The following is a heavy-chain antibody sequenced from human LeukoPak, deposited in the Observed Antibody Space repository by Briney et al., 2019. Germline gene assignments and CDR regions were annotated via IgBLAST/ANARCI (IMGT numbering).Heavy chain of an antibody. J-gene: IGHJ4*02. Sequence: PSETLSLTCTVSGGSISSYYWSWIRQPPGKGLEWIGYIYTSGSTNYNPSLKSRVTISVDTSKNQFSLKLSSVTAADTAVYYCASADIVVVPAAWLYWGQGTLVTVS. CDR2: IYTSGST. D-gene: IGHD2-2*01. CDR1: GGSISSYY. CDR3: ASADIVVVPAAWLY. V-gene: IGHV4-4*09.